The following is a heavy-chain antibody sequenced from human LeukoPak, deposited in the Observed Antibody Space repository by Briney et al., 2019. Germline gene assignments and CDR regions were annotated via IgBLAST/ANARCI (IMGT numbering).Heavy chain of an antibody. Sequence: SETLSLTCTVSGGSISTGSYYWSWIRQPAGKGLEWIGHIYTSGTTNYNPSLKSRVTRSVDTSKHQFSLKLSSVSAAHTAVYYCACRRRVDGPYYYYYRDVWGKGTAVTISS. CDR1: GGSISTGSYY. CDR3: ACRRRVDGPYYYYYRDV. D-gene: IGHD3-10*01. CDR2: IYTSGTT. J-gene: IGHJ6*03. V-gene: IGHV4-61*09.